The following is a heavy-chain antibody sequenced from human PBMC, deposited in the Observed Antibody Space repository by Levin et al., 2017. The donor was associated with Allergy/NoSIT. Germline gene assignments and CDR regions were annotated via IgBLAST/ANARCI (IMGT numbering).Heavy chain of an antibody. D-gene: IGHD2-2*01. Sequence: SQTLSLTCTVSGDSISNNDYYWGWIRQSPRKGLEWIGSIYYTGTTHYNPPLYSRVTISIDTSKNQFSLRLSAVTAADTAVYYCARQDIVVVPARMDVWGIGTTVIVSS. CDR3: ARQDIVVVPARMDV. J-gene: IGHJ6*03. CDR1: GDSISNNDYY. CDR2: IYYTGTT. V-gene: IGHV4-39*01.